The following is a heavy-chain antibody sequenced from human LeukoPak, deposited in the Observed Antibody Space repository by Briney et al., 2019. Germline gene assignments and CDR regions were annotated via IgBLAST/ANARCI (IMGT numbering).Heavy chain of an antibody. J-gene: IGHJ4*02. Sequence: SVTVSCKASGGTFSSYAISWVRQAPGQGLERRGGIIPIFGTANYAQKVQGRVTIPADKSTSTAYMELSSLRSEHTAVYYCASKLYFDWLLRDPRFDYWGQGTLVIVSS. V-gene: IGHV1-69*06. CDR1: GGTFSSYA. CDR2: IIPIFGTA. CDR3: ASKLYFDWLLRDPRFDY. D-gene: IGHD3-9*01.